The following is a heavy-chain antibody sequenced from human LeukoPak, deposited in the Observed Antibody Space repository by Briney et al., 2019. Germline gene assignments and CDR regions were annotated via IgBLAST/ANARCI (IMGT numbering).Heavy chain of an antibody. CDR2: INHSGST. J-gene: IGHJ4*02. CDR3: ARVKRVGIAAAGTAGY. Sequence: SETLSLTCAVYGGSFRGYYWSWIRQPPGKGLEWIGEINHSGSTNYNPSLKSRVAISVDTSKNQFSLKLSSVAAADTAVYYCARVKRVGIAAAGTAGYWGQGTLVTVSS. V-gene: IGHV4-34*01. CDR1: GGSFRGYY. D-gene: IGHD6-13*01.